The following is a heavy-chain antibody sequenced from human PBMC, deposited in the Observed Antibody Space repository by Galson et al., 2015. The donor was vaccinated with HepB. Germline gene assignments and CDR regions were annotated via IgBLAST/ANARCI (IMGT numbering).Heavy chain of an antibody. J-gene: IGHJ4*02. D-gene: IGHD5-12*01. CDR1: GFTFSSYA. CDR3: ASPRDEYRGYPRPDY. CDR2: ISGSGAST. V-gene: IGHV3-23*01. Sequence: SLRLSCAASGFTFSSYAMTWVRQAPGKGLEWVSAISGSGASTYYADSVKGRFTISRDDSKNTLYLQMNSLRAGDTAVYYCASPRDEYRGYPRPDYWGQGTLVTVSP.